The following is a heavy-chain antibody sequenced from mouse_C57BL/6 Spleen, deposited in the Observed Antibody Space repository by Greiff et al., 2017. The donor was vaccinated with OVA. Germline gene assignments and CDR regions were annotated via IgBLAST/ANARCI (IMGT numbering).Heavy chain of an antibody. J-gene: IGHJ2*01. V-gene: IGHV3-6*01. D-gene: IGHD2-4*01. CDR2: ISYDGSN. CDR3: ARMGDYDPDY. CDR1: GYSITSGYY. Sequence: EVKLQESGPGLVKPSQSLSLTCSVTGYSITSGYYWNWIRQFPGNKLEWMGYISYDGSNNYNPSLKNRISITRDTSKNQFFLKLNSVTTEDTATYYCARMGDYDPDYWGQGTTLTVSS.